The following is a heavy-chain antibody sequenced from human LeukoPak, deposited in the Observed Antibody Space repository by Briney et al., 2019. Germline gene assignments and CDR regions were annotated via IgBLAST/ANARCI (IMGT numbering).Heavy chain of an antibody. V-gene: IGHV3-48*03. CDR2: ISSSGSTI. CDR3: ARQLHPTGYYYYGMDL. J-gene: IGHJ6*04. D-gene: IGHD1-1*01. CDR1: GFIFSSYE. Sequence: PGGSLRLSCAASGFIFSSYEMNWLRQAPGKGLEWVSHISSSGSTIYYAAPVKGRFSISRDNAKNSLHLQMNSLRVEDTAVYYCARQLHPTGYYYYGMDLWGKGTAVTVSS.